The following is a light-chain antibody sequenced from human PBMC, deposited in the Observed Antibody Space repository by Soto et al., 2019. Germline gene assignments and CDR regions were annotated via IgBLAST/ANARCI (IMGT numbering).Light chain of an antibody. CDR1: QDINKW. Sequence: DIQMTQSPSSVSAAVGDRVTITCRASQDINKWLVWYQQKPGLAPNLVIYTASRLHGGGPSRFSGSASGTDFTLTISSLQPEDVATYYCRQGKSFPLTFGGGTKVDIK. V-gene: IGKV1-12*01. CDR2: TAS. J-gene: IGKJ4*01. CDR3: RQGKSFPLT.